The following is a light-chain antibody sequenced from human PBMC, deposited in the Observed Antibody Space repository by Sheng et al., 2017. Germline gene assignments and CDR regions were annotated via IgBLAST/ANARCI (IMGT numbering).Light chain of an antibody. Sequence: DIQMTQSPSTLSASVGDRVAITCRASQSISRWVAWYQQKPGQAPSLLIYETSTLKSGVPSRFSGSGSGTEFTLTISNLQPGDFATYFCLQYSPYSGTFGQGPRWKSN. CDR3: LQYSPYSGT. J-gene: IGKJ1*01. CDR1: QSISRW. CDR2: ETS. V-gene: IGKV1-5*01.